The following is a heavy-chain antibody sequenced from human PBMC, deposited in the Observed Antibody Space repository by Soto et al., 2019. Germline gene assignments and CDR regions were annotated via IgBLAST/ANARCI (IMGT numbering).Heavy chain of an antibody. Sequence: LSLTCTVSGGSISSGGYYWSWIRQHPGKGLEWIGYIYYSGSTYYNPSLKSRVTISVDTSKNQFSLKLSSVTAADTAVYYCARVNYYDSSGYHYYFDYWGQGTLVTVSS. J-gene: IGHJ4*02. CDR2: IYYSGST. CDR1: GGSISSGGYY. CDR3: ARVNYYDSSGYHYYFDY. V-gene: IGHV4-31*03. D-gene: IGHD3-22*01.